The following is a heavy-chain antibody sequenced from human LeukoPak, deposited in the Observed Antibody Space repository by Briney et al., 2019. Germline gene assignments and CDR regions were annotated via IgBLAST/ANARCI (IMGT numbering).Heavy chain of an antibody. J-gene: IGHJ4*02. V-gene: IGHV4-39*07. CDR1: GGSISSSSYY. CDR3: ARDRGDNWNYFDY. D-gene: IGHD1-20*01. Sequence: NPSETLSLTCTVSGGSISSSSYYWGWIRQPPGKGLEWIGSIYYSGSTYYNPSLKSRVTISLDTSKNQFSLKLSSVTAADTAVHYCARDRGDNWNYFDYWGQGTLVTVSS. CDR2: IYYSGST.